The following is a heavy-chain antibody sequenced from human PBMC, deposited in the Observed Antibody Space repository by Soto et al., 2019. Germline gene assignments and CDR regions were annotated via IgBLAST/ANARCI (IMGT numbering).Heavy chain of an antibody. D-gene: IGHD1-26*01. CDR3: ARDSPHALIIVGATIDP. V-gene: IGHV3-11*01. J-gene: IGHJ5*02. CDR1: GFTFSDYY. CDR2: ISSSGSTI. Sequence: PGGSLRLSCAASGFTFSDYYMSWIRQAPGKGLEWVSYISSSGSTIYYADSVKGRFTISRDNAKNSLYLQMNSLRAEDTAVYYCARDSPHALIIVGATIDPWGQGTLVTVSS.